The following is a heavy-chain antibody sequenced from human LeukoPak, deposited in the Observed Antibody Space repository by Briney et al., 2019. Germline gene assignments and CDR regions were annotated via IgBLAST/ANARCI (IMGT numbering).Heavy chain of an antibody. J-gene: IGHJ4*02. CDR3: ARDYKYAFDN. Sequence: PGGSLRLSCAASGFTFSDSMNWVRQAPGKGLEWISYIGIDSGNTNYADSVKGRFTISGDKAKSSLYLQMNSLRVEDTAVYYCARDYKYAFDNWGQGTLVTVSS. CDR2: IGIDSGNT. V-gene: IGHV3-48*01. D-gene: IGHD5-24*01. CDR1: GFTFSDS.